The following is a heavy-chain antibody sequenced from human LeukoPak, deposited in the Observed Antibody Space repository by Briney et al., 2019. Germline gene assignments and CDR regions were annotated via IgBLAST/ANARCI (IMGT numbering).Heavy chain of an antibody. D-gene: IGHD3-3*01. CDR1: GGSISSSSYY. CDR3: ARHNDFFPPSGDFDY. CDR2: IYYSGST. V-gene: IGHV4-39*01. Sequence: PSETLSLTCTVSGGSISSSSYYWGWIRQPPGKGLEWIGSIYYSGSTYYNPSLKSRVTISVDTSKNQFSLKLSSVTAADTAVYYCARHNDFFPPSGDFDYWGQGTLDTVSS. J-gene: IGHJ4*02.